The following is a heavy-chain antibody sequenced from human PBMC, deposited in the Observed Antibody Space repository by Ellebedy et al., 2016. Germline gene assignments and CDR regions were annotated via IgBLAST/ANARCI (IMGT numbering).Heavy chain of an antibody. Sequence: SETLSLXCAVSGGSISSSNWWSWVRQPPGKGLEWIGEIYHSGSTNYNPSLKSRVTISVDTSKNQFSLKLSSVTAADTAVYYCARGLLGWFGYWGQGTLVTVSS. CDR2: IYHSGST. D-gene: IGHD3-10*01. CDR3: ARGLLGWFGY. J-gene: IGHJ4*02. CDR1: GGSISSSNW. V-gene: IGHV4-4*02.